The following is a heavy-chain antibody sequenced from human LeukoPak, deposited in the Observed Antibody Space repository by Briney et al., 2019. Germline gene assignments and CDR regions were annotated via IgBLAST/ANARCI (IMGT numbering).Heavy chain of an antibody. V-gene: IGHV7-4-1*02. Sequence: GASVKVSCKASGYTFTSYAMNWVRQAPGQGLEWMGWINTNTGNPTYAQGFTGRFVFSLDTSVSTAYLQISSLKAEDTAVYYCARGEHYYDSSGYYDFDYWGQGTLVTVSS. J-gene: IGHJ4*02. CDR3: ARGEHYYDSSGYYDFDY. D-gene: IGHD3-22*01. CDR1: GYTFTSYA. CDR2: INTNTGNP.